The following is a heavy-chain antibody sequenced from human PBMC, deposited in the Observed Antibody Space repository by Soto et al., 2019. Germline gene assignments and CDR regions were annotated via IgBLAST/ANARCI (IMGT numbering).Heavy chain of an antibody. CDR3: ARVFGNSWYFDL. J-gene: IGHJ2*01. V-gene: IGHV4-4*07. CDR1: DGSNPFFY. CDR2: FHISGRT. Sequence: QVHLEQSGPGLVKPSETLSLICNISDGSNPFFYWSWIRQPAGEGREWIGRFHISGRTDSPPSLKSRVDMAVDKSKNQFSLSLRSVNAADMAVYYCARVFGNSWYFDLWGRVTQVTV. D-gene: IGHD3-3*01.